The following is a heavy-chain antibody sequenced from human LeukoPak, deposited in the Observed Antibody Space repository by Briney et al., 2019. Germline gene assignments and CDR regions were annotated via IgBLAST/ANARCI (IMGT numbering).Heavy chain of an antibody. CDR1: GFTFPNYV. D-gene: IGHD4-11*01. J-gene: IGHJ3*01. V-gene: IGHV3-23*01. CDR3: ANEYSKGDV. CDR2: ISGSGRNT. Sequence: GGSLRLSCAVSGFTFPNYVMSWVRQAPGKGLEWVSGISGSGRNTYYADSVKGRFTISRDNSKNTLYLQMNSLRAEDAAVYYCANEYSKGDVWGQGTMVTVSS.